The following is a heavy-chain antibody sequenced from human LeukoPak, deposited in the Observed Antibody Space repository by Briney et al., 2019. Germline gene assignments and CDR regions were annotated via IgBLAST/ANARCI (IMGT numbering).Heavy chain of an antibody. CDR2: INPNSGDT. CDR1: GYTFTGYY. CDR3: AMISGSYSSRGFVY. D-gene: IGHD1-26*01. Sequence: ASVKVSCKASGYTFTGYYMHWVRQGPGQGLEWMGWINPNSGDTNYAQKFQGRVTMTRDTSISIAYMELSRLRSDDTAVYYCAMISGSYSSRGFVYWRQGALVTVSS. V-gene: IGHV1-2*02. J-gene: IGHJ4*02.